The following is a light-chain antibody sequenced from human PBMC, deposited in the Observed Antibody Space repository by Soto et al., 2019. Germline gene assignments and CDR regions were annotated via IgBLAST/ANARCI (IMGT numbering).Light chain of an antibody. CDR1: QSVSSTF. V-gene: IGKV3-20*01. CDR2: DAS. J-gene: IGKJ5*01. Sequence: EIVLTQSPGTLSLPPGERGTLSCRASQSVSSTFLAWYQQKPGQAPRLLIYDASTRATGIPDRFSGSGSGTDFTLTISRLEPEDFAVYYCQQSGSSVTFGQGTRLEIK. CDR3: QQSGSSVT.